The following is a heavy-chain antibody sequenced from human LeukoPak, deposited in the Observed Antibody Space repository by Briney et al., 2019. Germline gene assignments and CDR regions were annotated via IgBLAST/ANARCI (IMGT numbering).Heavy chain of an antibody. CDR3: ARVVVVAATRGTWYFDL. CDR1: GGTFSSYA. V-gene: IGHV1-69*13. J-gene: IGHJ2*01. CDR2: IIPIFGTA. Sequence: SVKVSCKASGGTFSSYAISWVRQAPGQGLEWMGGIIPIFGTANYAQKFQGRVTITADESTSTAYMELRSLRSDDTAVYYCARVVVVAATRGTWYFDLWGRGTLVTVSS. D-gene: IGHD2-15*01.